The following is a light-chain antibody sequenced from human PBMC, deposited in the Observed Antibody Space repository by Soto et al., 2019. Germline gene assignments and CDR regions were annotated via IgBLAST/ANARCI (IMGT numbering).Light chain of an antibody. Sequence: DIQMTQSPSSLSASVGDRVTITCQASQDIKKFLSWFQQKAGKAPKLLIYDASNLETGVPPRFGGSGSGTDFTFTITSLQPEDIRTYFCQQYNSYPWTFGQGTKVEIK. CDR3: QQYNSYPWT. J-gene: IGKJ1*01. CDR1: QDIKKF. V-gene: IGKV1-33*01. CDR2: DAS.